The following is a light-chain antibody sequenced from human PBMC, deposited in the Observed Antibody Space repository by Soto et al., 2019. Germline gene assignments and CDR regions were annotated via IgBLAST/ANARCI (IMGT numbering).Light chain of an antibody. Sequence: ILRTRAPTVLTETPVDRAAISCRPSQSGSSNLAWYQQKPGQAPRLLMFRAATRATGFPARFSGSGSGTEFNLTISSLQSEDFGVYYCQQYNNWPRATFGQGTKVDIK. CDR1: QSGSSN. J-gene: IGKJ1*01. V-gene: IGKV3-15*01. CDR3: QQYNNWPRAT. CDR2: RAA.